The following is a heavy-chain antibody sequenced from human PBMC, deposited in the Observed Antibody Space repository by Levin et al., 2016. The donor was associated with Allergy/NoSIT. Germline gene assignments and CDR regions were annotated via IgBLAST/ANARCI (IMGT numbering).Heavy chain of an antibody. V-gene: IGHV3-74*01. Sequence: GESLKISCAASGFTLSSYWIHWVRQGPGKGLVWVSCINRDGSSTSYADSVRGRFTISRDNAKNTVFLQMNSLRDDDTAVYYCARGLNYATGMGDYWGQGTLVTVSS. CDR3: ARGLNYATGMGDY. J-gene: IGHJ4*02. CDR2: INRDGSST. CDR1: GFTLSSYW. D-gene: IGHD2-8*01.